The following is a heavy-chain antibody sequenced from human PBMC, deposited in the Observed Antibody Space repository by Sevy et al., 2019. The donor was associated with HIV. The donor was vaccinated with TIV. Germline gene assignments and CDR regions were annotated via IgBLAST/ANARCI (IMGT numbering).Heavy chain of an antibody. V-gene: IGHV4-39*02. CDR1: GGSSSTSYY. CDR2: IHYSGST. CDR3: ANMGRGYYFYFEL. J-gene: IGHJ4*02. D-gene: IGHD3-3*01. Sequence: SENLSLTCTVSGGSSSTSYYWGWVRQPPGKRPEWIGCIHYSGSTYYNPSLKSRVSISVDTSKNSFSLKLSSVTAADTAVYYCANMGRGYYFYFELWGQGTLVTVSS.